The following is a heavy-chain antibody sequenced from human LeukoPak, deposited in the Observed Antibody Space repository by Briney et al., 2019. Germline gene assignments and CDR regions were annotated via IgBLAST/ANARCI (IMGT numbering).Heavy chain of an antibody. V-gene: IGHV4-34*01. Sequence: PSGTLSLSCAVSGGSFRGYYWSWIRQPPGKGREWIGELNDSGRTNYNPSLNSRVTISVDPSRNQFSLKPTSVPAADTAVYYCARGRVGSVFGVVTRGMDVWGQGTTVTVSS. J-gene: IGHJ6*02. CDR3: ARGRVGSVFGVVTRGMDV. CDR1: GGSFRGYY. D-gene: IGHD3-3*01. CDR2: LNDSGRT.